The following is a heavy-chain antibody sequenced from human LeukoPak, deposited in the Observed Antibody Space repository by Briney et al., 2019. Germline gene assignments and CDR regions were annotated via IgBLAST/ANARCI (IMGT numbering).Heavy chain of an antibody. CDR3: TRDINTAYAFDY. CDR2: IKQDGSEK. J-gene: IGHJ4*02. Sequence: HPGGSLRLSCAASGFTFSSYWMSWVRQAPGKGLEWVVNIKQDGSEKYYVDSVKGRFTISRDNAENTLYLQMNSLTAEDTAVYYCTRDINTAYAFDYWGQGTLVTVSS. V-gene: IGHV3-7*01. D-gene: IGHD5-18*01. CDR1: GFTFSSYW.